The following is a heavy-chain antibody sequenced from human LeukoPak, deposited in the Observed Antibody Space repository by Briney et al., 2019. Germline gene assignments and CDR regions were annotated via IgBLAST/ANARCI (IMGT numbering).Heavy chain of an antibody. J-gene: IGHJ4*02. CDR3: ARGYYDILTGYYVDY. D-gene: IGHD3-9*01. Sequence: PSETLSLTCTVSGGSISSHYWSWIRQPPGKGLEWIGYIYYSGSTNYNPSLKSRVTISVDTSKNQFSLKLSSVTAADTAVYYCARGYYDILTGYYVDYWGQGTLVTVSS. CDR2: IYYSGST. CDR1: GGSISSHY. V-gene: IGHV4-59*11.